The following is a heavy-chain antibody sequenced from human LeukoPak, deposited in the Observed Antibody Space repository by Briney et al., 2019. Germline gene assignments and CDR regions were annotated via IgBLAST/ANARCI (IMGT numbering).Heavy chain of an antibody. CDR3: ARVVGIAAAGTPH. Sequence: GGSLRLSCAASGFTFSSYSMNWVRQAPGKGLKWVSSISSSSSYIYYADSVKGRFTISRDNAKNSLYLQMNSLRAEDRALYYCARVVGIAAAGTPHWGQGTLVTVSS. V-gene: IGHV3-21*01. D-gene: IGHD6-13*01. J-gene: IGHJ4*02. CDR2: ISSSSSYI. CDR1: GFTFSSYS.